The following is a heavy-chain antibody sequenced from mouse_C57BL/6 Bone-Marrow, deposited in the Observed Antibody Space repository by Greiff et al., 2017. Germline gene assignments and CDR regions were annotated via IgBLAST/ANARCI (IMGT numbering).Heavy chain of an antibody. Sequence: QVQLQQPGAELVKPGASVKLSCKASGYTFTSYWMHWVKQRPGQGLEWIGMIHPNSGSTNYNEKFKSKATLTVDKSSSTAYMQLSSLTSEDSAVYYCASRTLPYYGGGMDYWGQGTSVTVSS. CDR2: IHPNSGST. CDR3: ASRTLPYYGGGMDY. D-gene: IGHD1-1*01. J-gene: IGHJ4*01. V-gene: IGHV1-64*01. CDR1: GYTFTSYW.